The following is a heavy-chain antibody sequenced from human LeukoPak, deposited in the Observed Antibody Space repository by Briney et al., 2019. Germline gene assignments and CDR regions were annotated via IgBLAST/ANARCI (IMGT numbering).Heavy chain of an antibody. CDR3: ARQGDSGLDY. CDR2: INHSGST. Sequence: SETLSLTCAVYGGSFSGYYWSWIRQPPGKGLEWIGEINHSGSTNYNPSLKSRVTISVDTSKNQLSLKLSSVTAADTAVYYCARQGDSGLDYWGQGTLVTVSS. D-gene: IGHD2-21*02. CDR1: GGSFSGYY. V-gene: IGHV4-34*01. J-gene: IGHJ4*02.